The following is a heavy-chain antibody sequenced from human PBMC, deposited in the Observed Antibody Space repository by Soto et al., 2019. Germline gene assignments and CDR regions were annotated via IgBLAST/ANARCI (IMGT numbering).Heavy chain of an antibody. D-gene: IGHD3-10*01. Sequence: QVQLVQSGAEVKNPGASVKVSCKASGYTFSNYGISWVRQAPGQGLEWMGWISPYNGNTKYTQKFQGRVTMTTDTSTSTAYMELRSMRSDDTAVFYCARVFGSGSNIAFDTWGQGTMVTVSS. V-gene: IGHV1-18*01. J-gene: IGHJ3*02. CDR1: GYTFSNYG. CDR3: ARVFGSGSNIAFDT. CDR2: ISPYNGNT.